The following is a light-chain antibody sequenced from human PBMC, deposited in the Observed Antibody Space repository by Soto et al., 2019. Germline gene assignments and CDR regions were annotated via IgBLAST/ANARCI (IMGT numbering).Light chain of an antibody. CDR2: DAS. J-gene: IGKJ4*01. CDR3: QQYDNLPLT. V-gene: IGKV1-33*01. Sequence: DIQVTQSPSSLSPSVGDRVSITCQASQDISNSLNWFQQKPGKAPKLLIYDASNLEAGVPPRFSGSGSGTDFSFTISSLQPEDIATFYCQQYDNLPLTFGGGTKVEIK. CDR1: QDISNS.